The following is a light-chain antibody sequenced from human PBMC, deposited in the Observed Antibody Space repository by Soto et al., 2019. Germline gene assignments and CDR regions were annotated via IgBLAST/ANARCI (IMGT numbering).Light chain of an antibody. J-gene: IGLJ2*01. V-gene: IGLV1-40*01. CDR2: ADN. CDR3: RSYDTSLSGVI. CDR1: SSNIGAGYD. Sequence: QSVLTQTPSVSGAPGQKITMSCTGSSSNIGAGYDVHWYQQVPGAAPRLLIYADNNRPSGVPDRFSAYKSGTSASLAITGLQGEDEANYYGRSYDTSLSGVIFGAGTKVTVL.